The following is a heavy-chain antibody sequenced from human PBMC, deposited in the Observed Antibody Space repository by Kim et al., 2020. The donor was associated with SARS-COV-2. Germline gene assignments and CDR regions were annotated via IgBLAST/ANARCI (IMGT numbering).Heavy chain of an antibody. V-gene: IGHV3-30*18. D-gene: IGHD2-2*01. Sequence: GGSLRLSCAASGLTFRNSGMHWVRQAPGKGLEWVADISYDGTIQYYGDSVEGRFTISRDNSKNTLYLQMNSLRLEDTAVYYCAKGPIAVVSGGKMWLDPWGQGTLVTVSS. CDR3: AKGPIAVVSGGKMWLDP. CDR2: ISYDGTIQ. J-gene: IGHJ5*02. CDR1: GLTFRNSG.